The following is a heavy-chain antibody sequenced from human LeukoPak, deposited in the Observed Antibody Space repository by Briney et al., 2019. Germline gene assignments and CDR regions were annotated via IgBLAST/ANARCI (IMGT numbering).Heavy chain of an antibody. Sequence: SETLSLTCTVSGGSISSYYWNWIRQPPGKGLEWIGYIYYSGSINYNPSLKGRVTVSVDTSKNRFSLKLSSVTAADTAVYYCARLRLPATLGAFDLWGQGTLVTVSS. J-gene: IGHJ3*01. CDR2: IYYSGSI. D-gene: IGHD2-2*01. CDR3: ARLRLPATLGAFDL. V-gene: IGHV4-59*01. CDR1: GGSISSYY.